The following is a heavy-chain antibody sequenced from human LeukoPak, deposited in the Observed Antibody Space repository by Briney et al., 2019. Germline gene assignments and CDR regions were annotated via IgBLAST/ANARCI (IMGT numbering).Heavy chain of an antibody. J-gene: IGHJ6*02. D-gene: IGHD3-10*01. CDR3: AREKYEGSGSHYFALDV. V-gene: IGHV3-33*07. CDR1: GRTIGLYG. Sequence: GGSLRLSCEASGRTIGLYGMFWVRQAPGKGLEWVAAIWFDGSNKYYADSVKGRFTISRDNSRNTVLLQMDSLSAKDTAVYYCAREKYEGSGSHYFALDVWGQGTMVIVSS. CDR2: IWFDGSNK.